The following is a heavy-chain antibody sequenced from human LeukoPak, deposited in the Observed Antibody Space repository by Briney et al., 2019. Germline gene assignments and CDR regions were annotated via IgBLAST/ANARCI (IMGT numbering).Heavy chain of an antibody. CDR3: ARDGIFEGNWNYGDWFDP. CDR2: INPNSGGT. J-gene: IGHJ5*02. CDR1: GYTFTRYG. V-gene: IGHV1-2*02. D-gene: IGHD1-7*01. Sequence: GASVKVSCKASGYTFTRYGISWVRQAPGQGLEWMGWINPNSGGTNYAQKFQGRVTMTRDTSISTAYMELSRLRSDDTAVYYCARDGIFEGNWNYGDWFDPWGQGTLVTVSS.